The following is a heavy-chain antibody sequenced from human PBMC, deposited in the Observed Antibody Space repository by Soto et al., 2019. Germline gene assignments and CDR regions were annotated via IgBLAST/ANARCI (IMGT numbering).Heavy chain of an antibody. Sequence: GGSLRLSCAASGFTFSSYGMHWVRQAPGKGLEWVAVISYDGSNKYYADSVKGRFTISRDNSKNTLYVQMNSLRAEDTAVYYCAKDGYYDILTGYTDPAFDFDYWGQGTLVTVSS. CDR2: ISYDGSNK. D-gene: IGHD3-9*01. CDR3: AKDGYYDILTGYTDPAFDFDY. V-gene: IGHV3-30*18. CDR1: GFTFSSYG. J-gene: IGHJ4*02.